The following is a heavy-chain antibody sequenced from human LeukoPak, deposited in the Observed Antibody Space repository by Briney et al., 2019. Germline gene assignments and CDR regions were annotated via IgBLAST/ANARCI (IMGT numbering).Heavy chain of an antibody. J-gene: IGHJ4*02. CDR3: AKDLLDGYNLGYFDS. CDR2: ISSSSSSYT. Sequence: PGGSLRLSCAASGFTFSDYYMSWIRQAPGKGLEWVSYISSSSSSYTNYADSVKGRFTISRDNAKNSLYLQMNSLRAEDTAVYYCAKDLLDGYNLGYFDSWGQGTLVTVSS. V-gene: IGHV3-11*05. D-gene: IGHD5-24*01. CDR1: GFTFSDYY.